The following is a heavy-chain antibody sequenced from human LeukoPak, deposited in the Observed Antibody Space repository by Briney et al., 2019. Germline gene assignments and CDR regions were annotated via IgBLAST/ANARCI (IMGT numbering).Heavy chain of an antibody. CDR3: ANRGGLRFLEWYV. CDR2: INHSGST. J-gene: IGHJ6*04. V-gene: IGHV4-34*01. Sequence: PSETLSLTCAVYGGSFSGYYWSWIRQPPGKGREWIGEINHSGSTNYNPSLKSRVTISVDTSKNQFSRKLGSVTAADTAVYYCANRGGLRFLEWYVWGKGTPVTVSS. D-gene: IGHD3-3*01. CDR1: GGSFSGYY.